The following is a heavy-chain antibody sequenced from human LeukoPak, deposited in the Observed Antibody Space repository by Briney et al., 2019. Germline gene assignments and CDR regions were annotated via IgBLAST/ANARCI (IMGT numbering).Heavy chain of an antibody. CDR3: ARAGLLVGGFDY. CDR2: INLNAVTT. Sequence: ASVKVSCKASGYTFTNYYIHWMRQAPGQGLEWVGIINLNAVTTRYAQKFQGRITVTRDTSTSTVYMELSSLRSEDTAVYYCARAGLLVGGFDYWGQGTLVTVSS. V-gene: IGHV1-46*01. CDR1: GYTFTNYY. D-gene: IGHD2-21*02. J-gene: IGHJ4*02.